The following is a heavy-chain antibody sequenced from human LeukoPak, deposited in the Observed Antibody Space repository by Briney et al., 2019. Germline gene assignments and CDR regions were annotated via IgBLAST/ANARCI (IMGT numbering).Heavy chain of an antibody. CDR2: INPNSGGT. J-gene: IGHJ4*02. CDR3: ARGTGYSSGWVSD. Sequence: ASVKVSCKASGYTFTGYYMHWVRQAPGQGLEWMGWINPNSGGTNCAQKFQGRVTMTRDTSISTAYMELSRLRSDDTAVYYCARGTGYSSGWVSDWGQGTLVTVSS. D-gene: IGHD6-19*01. V-gene: IGHV1-2*02. CDR1: GYTFTGYY.